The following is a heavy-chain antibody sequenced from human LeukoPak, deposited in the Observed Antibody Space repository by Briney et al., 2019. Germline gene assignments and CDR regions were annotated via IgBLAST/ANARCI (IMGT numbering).Heavy chain of an antibody. D-gene: IGHD1-1*01. V-gene: IGHV3-7*03. CDR3: ARGTNWPYAFDI. CDR2: INQDGSDK. J-gene: IGHJ3*02. Sequence: GGSLRLSCAASGLTFSSYWMSWVRQAPGKGLEWVANINQDGSDKYYADSMKGRFTISRDNAKNSLYLQMNSLRAEDTAVYYCARGTNWPYAFDIWGQGTMVTVSS. CDR1: GLTFSSYW.